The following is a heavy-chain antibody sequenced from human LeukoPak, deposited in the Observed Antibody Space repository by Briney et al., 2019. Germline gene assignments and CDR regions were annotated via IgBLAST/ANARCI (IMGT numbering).Heavy chain of an antibody. V-gene: IGHV4-59*01. J-gene: IGHJ3*02. CDR1: GGSISTYY. D-gene: IGHD3-22*01. CDR3: ASLTTADAFDI. Sequence: SETLSLTCTVSGGSISTYYWSWIRQPPGKGQEWIGYMYYSGSTKYNPSLKSRVTISVDTSKNQLSLNLTSVTAADTAVYYCASLTTADAFDIWGQGTMVTVSS. CDR2: MYYSGST.